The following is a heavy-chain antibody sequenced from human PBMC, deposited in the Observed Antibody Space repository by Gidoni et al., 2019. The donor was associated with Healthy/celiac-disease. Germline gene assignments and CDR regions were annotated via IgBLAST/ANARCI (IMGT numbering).Heavy chain of an antibody. CDR2: ISYDGTNK. V-gene: IGHV3-30*04. CDR3: ARDPRATIFGVVKYPDY. CDR1: GCTFFNYA. Sequence: QVQLVESGGGVVQPGRSLRLSCAASGCTFFNYALHWVRQAPGKGLEWVALISYDGTNKYYADSVKGRFTISRDNSKNTVSLQMNSLRAEDTAVYYCARDPRATIFGVVKYPDYWGQGTLVTVSS. D-gene: IGHD3-3*01. J-gene: IGHJ4*02.